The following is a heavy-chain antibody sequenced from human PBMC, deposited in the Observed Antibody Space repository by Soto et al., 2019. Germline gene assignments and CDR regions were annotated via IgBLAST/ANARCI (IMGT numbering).Heavy chain of an antibody. CDR1: GFTFTSDS. Sequence: EVQLVESGGGLVKPGGSVRLSCEASGFTFTSDSMTWVRQAPGKGLEWVSSISSHGRDIFYADSVKGRFTISRDNAKDSLHLQMNSLTGEDSXXXXCARGAALAGKLDLWGQGTLVTVSS. CDR3: ARGAALAGKLDL. CDR2: ISSHGRDI. D-gene: IGHD6-19*01. V-gene: IGHV3-21*06. J-gene: IGHJ4*02.